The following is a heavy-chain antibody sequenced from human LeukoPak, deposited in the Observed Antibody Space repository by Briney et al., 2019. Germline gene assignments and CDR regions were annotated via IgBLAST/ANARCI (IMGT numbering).Heavy chain of an antibody. CDR3: ARYYYYDSSGYYLDY. D-gene: IGHD3-22*01. V-gene: IGHV4-34*01. Sequence: SETLSLTCAVYGGSFSGYYWSWIRQPPGKGLEWIGEINHSGSTNYNPSLKSRVTISVDTSKNQFFLKLSSVTAADTAVYYCARYYYYDSSGYYLDYWGQGTLVTVSS. J-gene: IGHJ4*02. CDR1: GGSFSGYY. CDR2: INHSGST.